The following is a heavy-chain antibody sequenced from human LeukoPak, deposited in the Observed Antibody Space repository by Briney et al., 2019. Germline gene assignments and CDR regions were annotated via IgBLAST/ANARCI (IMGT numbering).Heavy chain of an antibody. D-gene: IGHD1-1*01. J-gene: IGHJ4*02. CDR1: GVRVFEYR. Sequence: PGGTLTLSPAASGVRVFEYRMDPGRQTPRKGLVWVSRVNKDGSDTTYADSVKGRFTISRDNAKNTVYLQMHSLTVEDTAVYYCARDVGYRVDDCGQGTLATVS. CDR3: ARDVGYRVDD. V-gene: IGHV3-74*03. CDR2: VNKDGSDT.